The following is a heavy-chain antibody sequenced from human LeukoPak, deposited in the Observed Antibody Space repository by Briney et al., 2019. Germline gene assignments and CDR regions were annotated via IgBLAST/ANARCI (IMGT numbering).Heavy chain of an antibody. CDR2: IYHSGST. D-gene: IGHD3-10*01. CDR3: ARTGGSGSYLNPPFDY. Sequence: PSETLSLTCTVSGYSISSGYYWGWIRQPPGKGLEWIGSIYHSGSTNYNPSLKSRVTISVDKSKNQFSLKLSSVTAADTAVYYCARTGGSGSYLNPPFDYWGQGTLVTVSS. CDR1: GYSISSGYY. V-gene: IGHV4-38-2*02. J-gene: IGHJ4*02.